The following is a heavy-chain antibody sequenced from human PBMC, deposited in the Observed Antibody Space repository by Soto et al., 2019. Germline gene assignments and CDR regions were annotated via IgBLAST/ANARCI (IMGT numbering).Heavy chain of an antibody. J-gene: IGHJ4*02. CDR2: FDPEDGET. D-gene: IGHD3-22*01. CDR3: ATEPLYDSPGSFDY. Sequence: ASVKVSSTVSGYTLTELSMHWVRQAPGKGLEWMGGFDPEDGETIYAQKFQGRVTMTEDTSTDTAYMELSSLRSEDTAVYYCATEPLYDSPGSFDYWGQGTLVTVSS. V-gene: IGHV1-24*01. CDR1: GYTLTELS.